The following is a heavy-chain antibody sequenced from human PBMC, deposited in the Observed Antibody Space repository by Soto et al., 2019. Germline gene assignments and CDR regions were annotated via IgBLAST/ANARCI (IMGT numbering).Heavy chain of an antibody. CDR1: DDFISSYY. CDR3: ARADYEILTGSYAMDV. V-gene: IGHV4-4*07. Sequence: QVQLQESGPRLVKPSETLSLTCTVSDDFISSYYWNWIRQPAGKGLEWIGRVSTSGATNYNPSLESRVTMSVDTSEKQFSLKLTSATAADTAVYFCARADYEILTGSYAMDVWGQGTTVTVSS. J-gene: IGHJ6*02. D-gene: IGHD3-9*01. CDR2: VSTSGAT.